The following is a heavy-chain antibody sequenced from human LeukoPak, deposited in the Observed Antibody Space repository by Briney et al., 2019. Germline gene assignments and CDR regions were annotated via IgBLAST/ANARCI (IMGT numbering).Heavy chain of an antibody. J-gene: IGHJ6*02. Sequence: GGSPRLSCAASGFTFSDYYMSWIRQAPGKGLEWVSYISSSSSYTNYADSVKGRFTISRDNAKNSLYLQMNSLRAEDTAVYYCARDTPRELPYYYGMDVWGQGTTVTVSS. CDR2: ISSSSSYT. CDR1: GFTFSDYY. D-gene: IGHD1-26*01. V-gene: IGHV3-11*05. CDR3: ARDTPRELPYYYGMDV.